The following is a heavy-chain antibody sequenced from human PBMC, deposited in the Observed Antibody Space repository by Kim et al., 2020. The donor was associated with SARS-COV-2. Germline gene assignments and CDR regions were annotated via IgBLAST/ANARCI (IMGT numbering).Heavy chain of an antibody. CDR1: GGTFSSYA. J-gene: IGHJ6*02. CDR2: IIPIFGTA. CDR3: AIEEYGDYGPAYYYYGMDV. Sequence: SVKVSCKASGGTFSSYAISWVRQAPGQGLEWMGGIIPIFGTANYAQKFQGRVTITADESTSTAYMELSSLRSEDTAVYYCAIEEYGDYGPAYYYYGMDVWGQGTTVTVSS. V-gene: IGHV1-69*13. D-gene: IGHD4-17*01.